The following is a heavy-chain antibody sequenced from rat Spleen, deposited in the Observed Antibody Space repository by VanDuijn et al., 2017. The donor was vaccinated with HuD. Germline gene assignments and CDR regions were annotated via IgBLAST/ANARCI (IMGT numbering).Heavy chain of an antibody. CDR3: AREADYSSYTRYFDF. V-gene: IGHV2-4*01. CDR1: GVSLTSYG. D-gene: IGHD1-2*01. Sequence: QVQLKESGPGLVQPSQTLSLTCTVSGVSLTSYGVSWVRQPPGKGLEWIAAIWTGGRTAYNSLLKSRLSISRDTSKSQVYLKMNSLQTADTATYYCAREADYSSYTRYFDFWGPGTMVSVSS. J-gene: IGHJ1*01. CDR2: IWTGGRT.